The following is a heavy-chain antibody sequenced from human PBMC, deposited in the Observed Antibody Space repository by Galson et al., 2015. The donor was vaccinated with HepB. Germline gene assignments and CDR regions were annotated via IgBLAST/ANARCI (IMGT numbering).Heavy chain of an antibody. Sequence: SLRLSCAASGFTFSSYSMNWVRQAPGKGLEWVSSISSSSSYIYYADSVKGRFTISRDNAKNSLYLQMNSLRAEDTAVYYCARGPPSGATRERYFQHWGQGTLVTVSS. CDR3: ARGPPSGATRERYFQH. D-gene: IGHD1-26*01. J-gene: IGHJ1*01. CDR1: GFTFSSYS. CDR2: ISSSSSYI. V-gene: IGHV3-21*01.